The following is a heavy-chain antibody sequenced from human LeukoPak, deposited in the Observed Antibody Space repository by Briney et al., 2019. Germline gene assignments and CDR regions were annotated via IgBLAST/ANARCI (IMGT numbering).Heavy chain of an antibody. CDR1: GFTFSSYW. D-gene: IGHD3-3*01. J-gene: IGHJ4*02. Sequence: GGSLRLSCAASGFTFSSYWMSWVRQAPGKGLEWVANIKQDGSEKYYVDSVKGRFTISRDNSKNSLYLQMNSLRAEDTAVYYCASLRFLEWLLSGYSFDYWGQGTLVTVSS. V-gene: IGHV3-7*01. CDR2: IKQDGSEK. CDR3: ASLRFLEWLLSGYSFDY.